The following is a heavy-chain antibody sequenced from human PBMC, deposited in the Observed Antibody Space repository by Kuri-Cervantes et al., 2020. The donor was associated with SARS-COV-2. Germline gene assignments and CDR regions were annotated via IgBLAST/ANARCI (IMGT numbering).Heavy chain of an antibody. V-gene: IGHV3-33*01. CDR3: ARDLYDFWSGYPRANDAFDI. D-gene: IGHD3-3*01. Sequence: GGSLRLSCAASGFTFSSYGMHWVRQAPGKGLEWVAVIWYDGSNKYYADSVKGRFTISRDNSKNTLYLQMNSLRAEDTAVYYCARDLYDFWSGYPRANDAFDIWGQGTMVTVSS. J-gene: IGHJ3*02. CDR1: GFTFSSYG. CDR2: IWYDGSNK.